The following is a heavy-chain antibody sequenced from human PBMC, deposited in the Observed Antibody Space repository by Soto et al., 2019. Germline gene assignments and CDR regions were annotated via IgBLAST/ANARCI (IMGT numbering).Heavy chain of an antibody. Sequence: QVQLVESGGGVVQPGRSLRLSCAASGFTPSSKGMHWVRQAPGKGLEWVAVISRDGSTKYYADSVKGRFTISRDNSKNTLYLEMNSLRADDTAGYYCTGEVASGYWGQGTLVTVSS. CDR1: GFTPSSKG. V-gene: IGHV3-30*03. D-gene: IGHD2-8*02. J-gene: IGHJ4*02. CDR2: ISRDGSTK. CDR3: TGEVASGY.